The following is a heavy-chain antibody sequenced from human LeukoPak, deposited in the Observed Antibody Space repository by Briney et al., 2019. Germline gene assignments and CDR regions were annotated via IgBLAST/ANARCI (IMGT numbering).Heavy chain of an antibody. Sequence: GGSLRLSCAASGFTFSSYGMHWVRQAPGKGLEWVAFIRYDGSNKYYADSVKGRFTISRDNSKNTLYLQMNSLRAEDTAVYYCAKDLWDSRGPGWFDPWGQGTLVTVSS. CDR3: AKDLWDSRGPGWFDP. V-gene: IGHV3-30*02. J-gene: IGHJ5*02. D-gene: IGHD3-22*01. CDR1: GFTFSSYG. CDR2: IRYDGSNK.